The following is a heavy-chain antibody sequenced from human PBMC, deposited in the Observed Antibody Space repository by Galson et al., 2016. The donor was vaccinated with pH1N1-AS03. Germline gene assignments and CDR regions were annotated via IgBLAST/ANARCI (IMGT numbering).Heavy chain of an antibody. V-gene: IGHV1-3*01. CDR1: GYSFINYA. CDR3: AKVGIVISSGWYGRFDY. J-gene: IGHJ4*02. CDR2: LNSTSGNT. Sequence: SVKVSCKASGYSFINYAIHWVRQAPGQRLEWMGWLNSTSGNTEYSQNFQGRVTITRDTSASTASMELSSLRSEDTAVYYCAKVGIVISSGWYGRFDYWGQGTLVTVSS. D-gene: IGHD6-19*01.